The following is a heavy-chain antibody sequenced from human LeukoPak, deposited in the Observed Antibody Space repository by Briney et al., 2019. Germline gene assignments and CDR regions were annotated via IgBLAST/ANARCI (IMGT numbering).Heavy chain of an antibody. CDR1: GFTFSSYE. J-gene: IGHJ3*02. CDR2: ISSSGTTK. Sequence: GGSLCLSCAASGFTFSSYEMNWVRQGPGKGLEWVSYISSSGTTKYYADSVKGRFTLSRDNAKKSLSLQMNSLRAEDTAIYYCARSNRDAFDMWGRGTVVTVSS. V-gene: IGHV3-48*03. CDR3: ARSNRDAFDM. D-gene: IGHD2/OR15-2a*01.